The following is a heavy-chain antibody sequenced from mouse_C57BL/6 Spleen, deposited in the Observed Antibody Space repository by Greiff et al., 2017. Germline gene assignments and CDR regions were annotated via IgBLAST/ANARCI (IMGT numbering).Heavy chain of an antibody. Sequence: QVQLQQPGAELVRPGSSVKLSCKASGYTFTSYWMHWVKQRPIQGLEWIGNIDPSDSETHYNQKFKDKATLTVDKSSSTAYMQLSSLTSEDSAVYYCARKIEHYYGSSYWYFDVWGTGTTVTVSS. CDR2: IDPSDSET. J-gene: IGHJ1*03. V-gene: IGHV1-52*01. CDR3: ARKIEHYYGSSYWYFDV. CDR1: GYTFTSYW. D-gene: IGHD1-1*01.